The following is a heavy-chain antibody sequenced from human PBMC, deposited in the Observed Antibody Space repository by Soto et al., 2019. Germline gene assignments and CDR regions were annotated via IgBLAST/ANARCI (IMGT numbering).Heavy chain of an antibody. D-gene: IGHD1-1*01. CDR3: ASVRQGCSANNCYFAP. CDR2: VHISGHS. V-gene: IGHV4-4*02. Sequence: QVHLQESGPGLVAPSGTLSLTCTLSGGSVRAPDWWNWVRQSPDKGLEWIAEVHISGHSNYNPSLRSRVSVSIDSSKNQFYLNLNSVTAADTAIYYWASVRQGCSANNCYFAPWGQGTQVTISS. J-gene: IGHJ5*01. CDR1: GGSVRAPDW.